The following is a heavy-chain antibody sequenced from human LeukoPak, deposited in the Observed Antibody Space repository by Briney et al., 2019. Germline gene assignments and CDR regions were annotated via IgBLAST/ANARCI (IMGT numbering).Heavy chain of an antibody. CDR3: ARDLTVVVVAATPPDY. CDR1: GFTFSSYS. D-gene: IGHD2-15*01. CDR2: ISSSSSYI. J-gene: IGHJ4*02. Sequence: GGSLRLSCAASGFTFSSYSMNWVRQAPGKGLEWVSSISSSSSYIYYADSVKDRFTISRDNAKNSLYLQMNSLRAEDTAVYYCARDLTVVVVAATPPDYWGQGTLVTVSS. V-gene: IGHV3-21*01.